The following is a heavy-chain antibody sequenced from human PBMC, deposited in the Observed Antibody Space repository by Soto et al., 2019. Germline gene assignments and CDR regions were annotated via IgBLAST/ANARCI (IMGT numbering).Heavy chain of an antibody. D-gene: IGHD2-15*01. J-gene: IGHJ4*02. CDR2: ISGRGGNT. CDR3: AKAGCSGGTCYLYYFDY. Sequence: EMQLLESGGGLVQPGGSLKLSCAVSGFTFSNYAMSWVRQAPGKGLEWGSTISGRGGNTYYADSVKGRFTISRDNSRNTLYLQMDSLRVEDSAVYSCAKAGCSGGTCYLYYFDYWGQGALVPVSS. V-gene: IGHV3-23*01. CDR1: GFTFSNYA.